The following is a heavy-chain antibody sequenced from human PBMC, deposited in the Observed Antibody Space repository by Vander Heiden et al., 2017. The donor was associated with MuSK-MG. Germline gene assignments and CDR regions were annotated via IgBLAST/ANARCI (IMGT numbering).Heavy chain of an antibody. D-gene: IGHD1-7*01. CDR3: AREVFGTGTTWSWWFDP. CDR2: INHSGST. V-gene: IGHV4-34*01. J-gene: IGHJ5*02. Sequence: QVQLQQWGAGLLKPSETLSLTCAVYGGSFSGYYWSWCRQPPGKGLEWIGEINHSGSTNYNPSLKSRVTISVDTSKNQFSLKLSSVTAADTAVYYCAREVFGTGTTWSWWFDPWGQGTLVTVSS. CDR1: GGSFSGYY.